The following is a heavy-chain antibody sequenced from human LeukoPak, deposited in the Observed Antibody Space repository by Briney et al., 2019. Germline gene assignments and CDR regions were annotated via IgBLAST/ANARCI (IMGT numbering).Heavy chain of an antibody. D-gene: IGHD3-10*01. J-gene: IGHJ4*02. Sequence: PSETLSLICTVSGGSISSYYWSWIRQPPGKGLEWIGYIYYSGSTNYNPSLKSRVTISVDTSKNQFSLKLSSVTAADTAVYYCASGLLWFGPDYWGQGTLVTVSS. CDR2: IYYSGST. V-gene: IGHV4-59*12. CDR1: GGSISSYY. CDR3: ASGLLWFGPDY.